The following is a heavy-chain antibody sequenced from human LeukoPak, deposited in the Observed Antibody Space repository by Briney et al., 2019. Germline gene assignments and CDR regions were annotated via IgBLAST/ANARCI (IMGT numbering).Heavy chain of an antibody. CDR1: GFSFSTYS. Sequence: GGSLRLSCTASGFSFSTYSMTWVRQGPGKGLEWVSSIYNSGSKTFYADSVKGRFTISRDNSRNTLYLQMNSLTAEDTAIYYCSKDVVPDSGWDLDYWGQGTLVTVSS. CDR2: IYNSGSKT. J-gene: IGHJ4*02. CDR3: SKDVVPDSGWDLDY. V-gene: IGHV3-23*05. D-gene: IGHD6-19*01.